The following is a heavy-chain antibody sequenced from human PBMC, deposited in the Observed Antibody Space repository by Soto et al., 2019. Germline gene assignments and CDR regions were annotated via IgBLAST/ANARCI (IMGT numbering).Heavy chain of an antibody. CDR2: IKQDGSEK. Sequence: EVQLVESGGGVVQPGGSLRLSCAASGFTFRSDWMSWVRQAPGKGLEWVANIKQDGSEKYYVDSVKGRFTISRDNAKNSLYLQMNSLRAEDTAVYYCASATYYDFWSGYYNREIDDYWGQGTLVTVAS. CDR1: GFTFRSDW. D-gene: IGHD3-3*01. CDR3: ASATYYDFWSGYYNREIDDY. J-gene: IGHJ4*02. V-gene: IGHV3-7*03.